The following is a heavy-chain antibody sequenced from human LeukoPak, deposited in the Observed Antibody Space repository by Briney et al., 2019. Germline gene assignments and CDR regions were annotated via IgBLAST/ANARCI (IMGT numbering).Heavy chain of an antibody. J-gene: IGHJ3*02. CDR2: IYHSGST. D-gene: IGHD3-10*01. CDR3: ARNLIRGDFGFEYAFDI. CDR1: GGSISSGGYS. V-gene: IGHV4-30-2*01. Sequence: SETLSLTCAVSGGSISSGGYSWSWIRQPPGKGLEWIGYIYHSGSTYYNPSLKSRVTISVDRSKNQFSLKLSSVTAADTAVYYCARNLIRGDFGFEYAFDIWGQGTMVTVSS.